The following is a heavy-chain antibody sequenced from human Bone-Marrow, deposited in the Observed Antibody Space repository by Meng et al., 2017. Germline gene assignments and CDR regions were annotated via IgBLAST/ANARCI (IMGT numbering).Heavy chain of an antibody. D-gene: IGHD6-13*01. Sequence: ASVKVSCKASGYTLTGYYMHWVRQAPGQGLEWMGWINPNSGGTNYAQKFQGRVTMTRDTSISTAYMELSRLRSDDTAVYYCARVPYFSSAGTHGWIDYWGQGTLVTVSS. V-gene: IGHV1-2*02. J-gene: IGHJ4*02. CDR2: INPNSGGT. CDR3: ARVPYFSSAGTHGWIDY. CDR1: GYTLTGYY.